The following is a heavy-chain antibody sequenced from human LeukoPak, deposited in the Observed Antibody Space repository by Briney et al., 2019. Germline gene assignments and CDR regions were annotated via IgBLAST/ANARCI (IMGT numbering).Heavy chain of an antibody. CDR2: NTTAGRT. CDR3: ARAQGPAYAPVATATHAY. D-gene: IGHD2-2*01. V-gene: IGHV3-23*01. CDR1: AFLFNNYA. Sequence: GGSLRLFCAASAFLFNNYAMLCVRQSPGKGREGVSSNTTAGRTYSADSVKGRFTTSTDTSKNPLVLQMNYLRAEHTAVYFCARAQGPAYAPVATATHAYWGHRALVA. J-gene: IGHJ4*01.